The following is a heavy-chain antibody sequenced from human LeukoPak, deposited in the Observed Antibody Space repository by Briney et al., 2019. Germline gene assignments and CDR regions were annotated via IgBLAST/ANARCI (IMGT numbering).Heavy chain of an antibody. J-gene: IGHJ3*02. D-gene: IGHD5-24*01. CDR3: AREDFEILDAFDI. Sequence: SETLSLTCTVSGGSISSGSYYWGWIRQPPGKGLEWIGSIYYSGSTYYNPSLKSRVTISVDTSKNQFSLKLSSVTAADTAVYYCAREDFEILDAFDIWGQGTMVTVSS. V-gene: IGHV4-39*07. CDR1: GGSISSGSYY. CDR2: IYYSGST.